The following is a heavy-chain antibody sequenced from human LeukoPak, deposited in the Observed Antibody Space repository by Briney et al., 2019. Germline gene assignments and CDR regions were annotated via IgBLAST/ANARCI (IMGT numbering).Heavy chain of an antibody. CDR2: INTNTGNP. J-gene: IGHJ4*02. D-gene: IGHD1-14*01. Sequence: GASVKASCKASGYTFTGYYMHWVRQAPGQGLEWMGWINTNTGNPTYAQGFTGRFVFSLDTSVSTAYLQISSLKTEDTAVYYCARDRTLFDYWGQGTLVTVSS. V-gene: IGHV7-4-1*02. CDR1: GYTFTGYY. CDR3: ARDRTLFDY.